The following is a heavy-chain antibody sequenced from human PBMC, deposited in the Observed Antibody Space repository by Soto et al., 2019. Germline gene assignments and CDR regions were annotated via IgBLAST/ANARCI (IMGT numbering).Heavy chain of an antibody. D-gene: IGHD2-8*01. J-gene: IGHJ3*01. CDR2: IQNDGSKK. Sequence: QVHLVESGGDVVQPGRSLTLSCIASGFTFSIHGMLWVRQAPGKGLEWVSGIQNDGSKKYYADSIRGRFTISRDNSKNTLFLQMDSLWAEDTGVYYCSGCTWDALSSCSFDVWGQGTTVTVSS. CDR3: SGCTWDALSSCSFDV. V-gene: IGHV3-30*02. CDR1: GFTFSIHG.